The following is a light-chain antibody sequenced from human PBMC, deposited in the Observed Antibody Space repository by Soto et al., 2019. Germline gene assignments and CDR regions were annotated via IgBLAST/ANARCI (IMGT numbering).Light chain of an antibody. V-gene: IGKV3-20*01. Sequence: EIVLTQSPGTLSLPPGERATLSCRATQSFSGRYLAWYQQKPGQAPRLLIYDASSRATGIPDRFSGSGSGTDFTLTISRLEPEDFAVYYCHQYGSSPWTFGQGTKVEIK. CDR2: DAS. CDR3: HQYGSSPWT. CDR1: QSFSGRY. J-gene: IGKJ1*01.